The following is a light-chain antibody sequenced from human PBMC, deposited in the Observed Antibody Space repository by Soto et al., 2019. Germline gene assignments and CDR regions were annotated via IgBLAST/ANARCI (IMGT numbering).Light chain of an antibody. V-gene: IGLV2-14*01. Sequence: QSVLTQPASVSGAPGQSITISCTGTGSDVGNYVFVSWYQQYPGKAPKLIIFEVSNRPSGVSDRFSGSKSGNTASLSIPGLQSEDEADYYCVSYTSTSTRVFGTGTKVTVL. CDR1: GSDVGNYVF. CDR3: VSYTSTSTRV. J-gene: IGLJ1*01. CDR2: EVS.